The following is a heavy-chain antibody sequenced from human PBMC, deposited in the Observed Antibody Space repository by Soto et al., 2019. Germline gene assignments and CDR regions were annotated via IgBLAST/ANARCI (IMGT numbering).Heavy chain of an antibody. V-gene: IGHV4-30-4*01. CDR1: GGSISSGDYY. CDR3: ARDNGVGP. CDR2: IYDSGGT. Sequence: QVQLQESGPGLVKPSQTLSLTCTVSGGSISSGDYYWSWIRQPPGKGLEWIGYIYDSGGTYYNSSLKRRVNITLDTSKNQYSLTLTSVTAADTAVYYCARDNGVGPWGQGTLVPVSS. D-gene: IGHD2-8*01. J-gene: IGHJ5*02.